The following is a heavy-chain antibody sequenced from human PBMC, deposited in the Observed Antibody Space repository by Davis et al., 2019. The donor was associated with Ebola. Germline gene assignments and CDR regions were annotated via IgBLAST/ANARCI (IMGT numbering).Heavy chain of an antibody. V-gene: IGHV3-7*01. CDR1: GFTFSSYA. Sequence: GESLKISCAASGFTFSSYAMTWVRQAPGKGLEWLANMLHDGSEKYSAGPVKGRFTISRDNARNSFYLQMNSLRVEDTAIYYCARDKYWKMDYWGQGILVTVSS. CDR3: ARDKYWKMDY. D-gene: IGHD1-1*01. CDR2: MLHDGSEK. J-gene: IGHJ4*01.